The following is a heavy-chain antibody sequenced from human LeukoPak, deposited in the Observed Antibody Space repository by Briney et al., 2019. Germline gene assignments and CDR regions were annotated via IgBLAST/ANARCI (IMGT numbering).Heavy chain of an antibody. CDR2: IYSDGNT. V-gene: IGHV3-66*02. CDR3: AKDLDYYDSSGYAGY. J-gene: IGHJ4*02. CDR1: GFTVSSNY. D-gene: IGHD3-22*01. Sequence: GGSLRLSCAASGFTVSSNYMSWVRQAPGKGLEWVSVIYSDGNTYYADSVKGRFTISRDNSKNTLYLQMNSLRAEDTAVYYCAKDLDYYDSSGYAGYWGQGTLVTVSS.